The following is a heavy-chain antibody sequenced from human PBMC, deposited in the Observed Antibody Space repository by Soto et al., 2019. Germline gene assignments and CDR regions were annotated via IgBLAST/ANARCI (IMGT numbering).Heavy chain of an antibody. CDR3: ATGSARFDF. J-gene: IGHJ5*01. V-gene: IGHV3-15*01. D-gene: IGHD6-6*01. CDR2: VKSQIDGGTT. Sequence: EVQLVESGGGSAKPGGSVRLSCAASGFTFTDAWMNWVRQVPGEGLEWVGHVKSQIDGGTTDSAAALDGRVTISRDDSKNMVYLQLNRLRTDDTAVYYCATGSARFDFWGQGTLVTVFS. CDR1: GFTFTDAW.